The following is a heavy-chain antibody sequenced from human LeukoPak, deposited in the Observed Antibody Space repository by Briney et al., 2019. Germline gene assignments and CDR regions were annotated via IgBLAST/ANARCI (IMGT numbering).Heavy chain of an antibody. CDR3: AKNAPLYCSSTSCLNWFDP. V-gene: IGHV3-23*01. J-gene: IGHJ5*02. D-gene: IGHD2-2*01. Sequence: PGGSLRLSCAASGITLSSYAMNWVRQAPGKGLERVSAITGSGGRTYYADSVKGRFTISRDNSKNTLYLQMHSLRAEDTAVYYCAKNAPLYCSSTSCLNWFDPWAQNTLVTLPS. CDR1: GITLSSYA. CDR2: ITGSGGRT.